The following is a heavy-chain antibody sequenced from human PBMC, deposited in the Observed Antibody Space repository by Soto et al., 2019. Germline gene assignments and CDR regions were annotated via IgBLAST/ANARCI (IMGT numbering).Heavy chain of an antibody. CDR1: GYTFTSYA. CDR3: ARAPGGPDVHGDY. CDR2: INAGNGNT. Sequence: QVQLVQSGAEVKKPGASVKVSCKASGYTFTSYAMHWVRQAPGQRLEWMGWINAGNGNTKYSQKFQGRVTITRDTSGSLADIELSSLRSEATAVYYCARAPGGPDVHGDYWGQGTLVTVSS. V-gene: IGHV1-3*01. D-gene: IGHD2-15*01. J-gene: IGHJ4*02.